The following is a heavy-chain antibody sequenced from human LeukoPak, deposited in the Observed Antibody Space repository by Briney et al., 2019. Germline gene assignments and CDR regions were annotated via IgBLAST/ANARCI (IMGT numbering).Heavy chain of an antibody. D-gene: IGHD2-2*01. Sequence: GGSLTLSCTASGFTFSSYEINWVRQAPGKGLEWVSYISSIGSTIYYADSVKGRFTISRDNAKNSLYLQMNSLRAEDTAVYYCARAGYCSTTSCFLEYFQHWGQGTLVIASS. CDR2: ISSIGSTI. V-gene: IGHV3-48*03. CDR3: ARAGYCSTTSCFLEYFQH. J-gene: IGHJ1*01. CDR1: GFTFSSYE.